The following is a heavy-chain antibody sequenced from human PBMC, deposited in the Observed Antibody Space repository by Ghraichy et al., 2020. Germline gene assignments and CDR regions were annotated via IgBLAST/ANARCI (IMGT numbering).Heavy chain of an antibody. CDR2: IYYSGSA. D-gene: IGHD6-19*01. CDR1: GGSISSSSYY. V-gene: IGHV4-39*01. J-gene: IGHJ4*02. CDR3: ARLRFTSGWYSDY. Sequence: GSLSLTCTVSGGSISSSSYYWGWIRQPPGKGLEWIATIYYSGSAYYNPSLKSRVTISVDTSKNQFSLNLSSVTAADTAVYYCARLRFTSGWYSDYWGQGTLVTVSS.